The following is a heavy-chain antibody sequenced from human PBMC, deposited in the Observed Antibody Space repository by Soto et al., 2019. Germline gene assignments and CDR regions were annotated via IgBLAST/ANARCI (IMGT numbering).Heavy chain of an antibody. D-gene: IGHD6-13*01. CDR1: GGSFSGYY. V-gene: IGHV4-34*01. CDR2: INHSGST. CDR3: ARGPYSSSWYYYYYGMDV. Sequence: QVQLQQWGAGLLKPSETLSLTCAVYGGSFSGYYWSWIRQPPGKGLEWIGEINHSGSTNYNPSLKSRVTISVDTSKNQFSLKLSSVTAADTAVYYCARGPYSSSWYYYYYGMDVWGQGTTVTVSS. J-gene: IGHJ6*02.